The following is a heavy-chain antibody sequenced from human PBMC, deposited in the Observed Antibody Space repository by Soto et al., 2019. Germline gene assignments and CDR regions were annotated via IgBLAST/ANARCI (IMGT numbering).Heavy chain of an antibody. J-gene: IGHJ4*02. CDR1: GFTFSSYG. V-gene: IGHV3-33*01. D-gene: IGHD6-6*01. CDR3: ATNFVRAYFDY. CDR2: IWYDGSNK. Sequence: GGSLRLSCAASGFTFSSYGMHWVRQAPGKGLEWVAVIWYDGSNKYYADSVKGRFTISRDNSKNTLYLQMNSLRAEDTAVYYCATNFVRAYFDYWGQGTLVTVSS.